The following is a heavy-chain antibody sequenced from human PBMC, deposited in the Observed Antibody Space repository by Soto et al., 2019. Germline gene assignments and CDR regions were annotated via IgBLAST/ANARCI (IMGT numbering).Heavy chain of an antibody. V-gene: IGHV3-30*03. CDR3: ARDQNGTTFYYGMDV. Sequence: GGSLRLSCAASGFTFSSYWMTWVRQAPGKGLEWVAVISYDGSNKYYADSVKGRFTISRDNSKNTLYLQMNSLRAEDTAVYYCARDQNGTTFYYGMDVWGQGTTVTVSS. CDR2: ISYDGSNK. CDR1: GFTFSSYW. D-gene: IGHD1-7*01. J-gene: IGHJ6*02.